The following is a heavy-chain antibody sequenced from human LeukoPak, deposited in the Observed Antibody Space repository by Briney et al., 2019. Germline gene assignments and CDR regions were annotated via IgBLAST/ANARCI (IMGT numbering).Heavy chain of an antibody. CDR1: GGSISSYY. V-gene: IGHV4-59*01. D-gene: IGHD6-13*01. J-gene: IGHJ6*02. CDR3: AREGGSSWPYYYYGMDV. Sequence: SETLSLTCTVSGGSISSYYWSWIRQPPGKGLEWIGYISYSGSTNYIPSLKSRVTLSVDTSRNEFSLNLISVTAADTAVYYCAREGGSSWPYYYYGMDVWGQGTTVTVSS. CDR2: ISYSGST.